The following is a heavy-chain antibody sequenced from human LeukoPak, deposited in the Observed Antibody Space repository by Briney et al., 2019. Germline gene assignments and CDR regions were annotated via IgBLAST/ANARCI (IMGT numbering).Heavy chain of an antibody. Sequence: GGSLRLSCAASGFTFSSYAMHWVRQAPGKGLEWVAVISYDGSNKYYADSVKGRFTISRDNSKNTLYLQMNSLRAEDTDVYYXXXXXXXXXXYXYGXXXXXXXXXXQXTLVXXXSGSASAPTSDI. CDR3: XXXXXXXXXYXYGXXXXXXXXXXQXTLVXXXSGSASAPTSDI. CDR1: GFTFSSYA. CDR2: ISYDGSNK. V-gene: IGHV3-30*04. D-gene: IGHD5-18*01. J-gene: IGHJ3*02.